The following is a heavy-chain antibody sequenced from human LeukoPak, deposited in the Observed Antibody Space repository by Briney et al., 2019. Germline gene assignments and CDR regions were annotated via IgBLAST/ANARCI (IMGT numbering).Heavy chain of an antibody. CDR1: GYTFTSYY. CDR2: INPSGGST. CDR3: ASYPGPGIAVAGTG. D-gene: IGHD6-19*01. J-gene: IGHJ4*02. V-gene: IGHV1-46*01. Sequence: ASVKVSCKASGYTFTSYYMHWVRQAPGQGLEWMGIINPSGGSTSYARKFQGRVTMTRDMSTSTVYMELSSLRSEDTAVYYCASYPGPGIAVAGTGWGQGTLVTVSS.